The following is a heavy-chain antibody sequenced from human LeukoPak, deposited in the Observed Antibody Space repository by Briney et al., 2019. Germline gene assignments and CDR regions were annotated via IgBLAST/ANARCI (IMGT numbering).Heavy chain of an antibody. CDR1: GLSVTSIY. J-gene: IGHJ4*02. V-gene: IGHV3-53*01. CDR2: IYSGGST. Sequence: GGSLRLSCAASGLSVTSIYMSWVPHAPGEGLEWVSVIYSGGSTYYADSLTGRFTISRDNSKNTLYLQMNSLRAEDTAVYYCARVLPAGNCFDDWGQGILVTVSS. D-gene: IGHD4-23*01. CDR3: ARVLPAGNCFDD.